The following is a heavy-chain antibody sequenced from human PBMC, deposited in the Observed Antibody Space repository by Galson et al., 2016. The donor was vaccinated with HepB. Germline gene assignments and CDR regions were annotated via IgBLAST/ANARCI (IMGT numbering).Heavy chain of an antibody. V-gene: IGHV1-3*01. D-gene: IGHD6-6*01. CDR3: AGEPPAARKDLDY. CDR2: INVGNGNT. Sequence: SVKVSCKASGYTFTSYTMHWVRQAPGQRLEWMGWINVGNGNTRISQKFRGRVTLTRDTSASTAYMELGSLRSEDTAVYYCAGEPPAARKDLDYWGQGTLVTVSS. CDR1: GYTFTSYT. J-gene: IGHJ4*02.